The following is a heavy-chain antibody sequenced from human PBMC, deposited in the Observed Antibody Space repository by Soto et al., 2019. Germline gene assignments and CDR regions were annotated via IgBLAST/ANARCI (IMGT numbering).Heavy chain of an antibody. CDR3: AKDMQSYGDYDYYCYGMDV. D-gene: IGHD4-17*01. Sequence: QVQLVESGGGEVQPGRSLTLSCAASGFTFSTYGMHWVCQTPGKGLEWVAVISYDGTNTFYSDSVRGRFTISRDNFKNTLTLQMNSMRADDTAVYSCAKDMQSYGDYDYYCYGMDVWGRGTRVTVSS. CDR2: ISYDGTNT. V-gene: IGHV3-30*18. J-gene: IGHJ6*02. CDR1: GFTFSTYG.